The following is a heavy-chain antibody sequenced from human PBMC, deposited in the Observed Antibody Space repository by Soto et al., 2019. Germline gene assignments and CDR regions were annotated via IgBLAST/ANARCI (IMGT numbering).Heavy chain of an antibody. CDR2: MNRDGSST. V-gene: IGHV3-74*01. D-gene: IGHD6-19*01. Sequence: GGSLRLSCAASGFTFSSYWMHWVRQAPGKGLLWVSRMNRDGSSTNYADSVKGRFTISRDNAKNSLYLQMNGPRAEDTAVYYCAGGSGWLIDYWGRGTLVTVSS. CDR1: GFTFSSYW. CDR3: AGGSGWLIDY. J-gene: IGHJ4*02.